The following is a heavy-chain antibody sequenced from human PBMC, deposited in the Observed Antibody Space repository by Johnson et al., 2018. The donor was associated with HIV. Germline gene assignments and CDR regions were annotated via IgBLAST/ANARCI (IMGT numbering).Heavy chain of an antibody. D-gene: IGHD6-19*01. Sequence: VQLVESGGGLVQPGGSLRLSCAASGFTVSNNYMSWVRQAPGKGLEWVSAISGSGGSTYYADSVKGRFTISRDNPKNNLYLQMNSLRAEDTAVYYCARTGIAVACTPAFDIWGQGPMVTVSS. CDR2: ISGSGGST. CDR1: GFTVSNNY. V-gene: IGHV3-23*04. CDR3: ARTGIAVACTPAFDI. J-gene: IGHJ3*02.